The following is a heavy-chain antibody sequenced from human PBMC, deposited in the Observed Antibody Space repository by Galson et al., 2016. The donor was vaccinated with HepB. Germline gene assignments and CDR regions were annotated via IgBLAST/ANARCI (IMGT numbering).Heavy chain of an antibody. Sequence: SLRLSCAGSEFSLNNYWMNWVRQAPGKGLEWVANIKHDGSVKQYVGSVRGRFTISRDNAKNSVFLQINSLSADDTAVYYRASEVEYTNTSSGFYVWGQGTLVTVPS. CDR2: IKHDGSVK. CDR3: ASEVEYTNTSSGFYV. J-gene: IGHJ4*02. D-gene: IGHD3-3*01. CDR1: EFSLNNYW. V-gene: IGHV3-7*03.